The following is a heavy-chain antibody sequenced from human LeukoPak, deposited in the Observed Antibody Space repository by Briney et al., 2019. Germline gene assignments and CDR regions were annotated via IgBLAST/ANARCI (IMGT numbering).Heavy chain of an antibody. D-gene: IGHD3-22*01. J-gene: IGHJ5*02. V-gene: IGHV4-59*01. Sequence: PSETLSPTCTVSGGSISSYYWSWIRQPPGKGLEWIGYIYYSGSTNYNPSLKSRVTISVDTSKNQFSLKLSSVTAADTAVYYCARGRPHSLVVVHDWFDPWGQGTLVTVSS. CDR3: ARGRPHSLVVVHDWFDP. CDR2: IYYSGST. CDR1: GGSISSYY.